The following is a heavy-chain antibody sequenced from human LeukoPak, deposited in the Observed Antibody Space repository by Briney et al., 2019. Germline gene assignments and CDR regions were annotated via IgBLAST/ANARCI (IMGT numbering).Heavy chain of an antibody. D-gene: IGHD3-10*01. V-gene: IGHV3-48*02. CDR2: ISSSGSTI. CDR3: ARGPQRYYGSGQDFDY. Sequence: PGGSLRLSCAASGFTFSSYSMDWVRQAPGKGLEWVSYISSSGSTIYYADSVKGRFTISRDNAKNSLYLQMNSLRDEDTAVYYCARGPQRYYGSGQDFDYWGQGTLVTASS. J-gene: IGHJ4*02. CDR1: GFTFSSYS.